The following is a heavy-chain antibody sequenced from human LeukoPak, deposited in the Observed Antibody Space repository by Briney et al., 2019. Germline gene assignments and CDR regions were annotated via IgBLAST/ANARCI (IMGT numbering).Heavy chain of an antibody. J-gene: IGHJ4*02. Sequence: ASVRVSCKASGYTFTGYYMHWVRQAPGQGLEWMGWINPNSGGTNYAQKFQGRVTMTRDTSISTAYMELSRLRSDDTAVYYCARDRNYGGNNFDYWGQGTLVTVSS. V-gene: IGHV1-2*02. CDR2: INPNSGGT. D-gene: IGHD4-23*01. CDR1: GYTFTGYY. CDR3: ARDRNYGGNNFDY.